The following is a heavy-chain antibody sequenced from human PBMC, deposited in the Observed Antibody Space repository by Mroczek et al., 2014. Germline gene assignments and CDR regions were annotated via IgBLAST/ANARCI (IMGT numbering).Heavy chain of an antibody. CDR2: INHSGST. D-gene: IGHD2-2*01. Sequence: QVQLQQWGAGLLKPSETLSLTCAVYGGSFSGYYWSWIRQPPGKGLEWIGEINHSGSTNYNPSLKSRVTISVDTSKNQFSLKLSSVTAANTAVYYCARGRYCSSTSCYVDAQGMDVWGQGTTVTVSS. V-gene: IGHV4-34*01. CDR3: ARGRYCSSTSCYVDAQGMDV. CDR1: GGSFSGYY. J-gene: IGHJ6*02.